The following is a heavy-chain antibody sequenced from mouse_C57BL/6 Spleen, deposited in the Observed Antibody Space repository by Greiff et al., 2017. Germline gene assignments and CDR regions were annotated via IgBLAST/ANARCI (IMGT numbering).Heavy chain of an antibody. Sequence: VKLMESGAELVKPGASVKLSCKASGYTFTEYTIHWVKQRSGQGLEWIGWFYPGSGSIKYNEKFKDKATLTADKSSSTVYMELSRLTSEDSAVYFCARHEDRGNYGFFFDYWGQGTTLTVSS. D-gene: IGHD2-1*01. CDR3: ARHEDRGNYGFFFDY. V-gene: IGHV1-62-2*01. J-gene: IGHJ2*01. CDR2: FYPGSGSI. CDR1: GYTFTEYT.